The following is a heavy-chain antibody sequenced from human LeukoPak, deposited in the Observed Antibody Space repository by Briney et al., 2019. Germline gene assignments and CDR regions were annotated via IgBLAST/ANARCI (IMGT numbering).Heavy chain of an antibody. CDR3: ASMTTVTTSYYFDY. V-gene: IGHV3-7*01. D-gene: IGHD4-17*01. CDR2: MKRDGSEI. J-gene: IGHJ4*02. CDR1: GFTFSTYW. Sequence: GGSLRLSCSASGFTFSTYWMSWVRQAPGKGLEWVANMKRDGSEIYYVDSVKGRFTISRDNAKNSLFLQMNSLRAEDTAVYYCASMTTVTTSYYFDYWGQGTLVTVSS.